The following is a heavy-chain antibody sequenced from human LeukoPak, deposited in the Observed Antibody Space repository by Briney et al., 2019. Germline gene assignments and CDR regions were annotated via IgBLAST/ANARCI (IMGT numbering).Heavy chain of an antibody. V-gene: IGHV6-1*01. J-gene: IGHJ5*02. CDR1: GDSVSSNSVT. CDR3: ARRLTQYDCFDP. CDR2: TYYRSTWYN. D-gene: IGHD2-2*01. Sequence: SQTLSLTCAISGDSVSSNSVTWNWIRQSLSRGLEWLGRTYYRSTWYNDYAVSVRGRITVNPDTSKNQFSLHLNSVTPEDTAVYYCARRLTQYDCFDPWGQGILVTVSS.